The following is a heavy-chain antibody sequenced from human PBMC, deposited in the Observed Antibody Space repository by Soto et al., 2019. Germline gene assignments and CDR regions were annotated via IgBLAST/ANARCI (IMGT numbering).Heavy chain of an antibody. D-gene: IGHD1-26*01. Sequence: SETLSLTCTVSGCSISSGGYYWSWIRQHPGKGLEWIGYIYYSGSTYYNPSLKSRVTISVDTSKNQFSLKLSSVTAADTAVYYCARGYQWELLDYWGQGTLVTVSS. CDR2: IYYSGST. V-gene: IGHV4-31*03. CDR3: ARGYQWELLDY. CDR1: GCSISSGGYY. J-gene: IGHJ4*02.